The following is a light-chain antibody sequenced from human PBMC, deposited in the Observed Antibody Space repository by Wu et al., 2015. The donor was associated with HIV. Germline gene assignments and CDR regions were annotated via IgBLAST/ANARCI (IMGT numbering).Light chain of an antibody. CDR3: QQSYTTLRVT. V-gene: IGKV1-39*01. CDR1: QNINRY. J-gene: IGKJ4*01. CDR2: AAS. Sequence: DIQMTQSPSSLSASVGDRVTITCRASQNINRYLNWYQQKPGKAPKLLIYAASSLQSGVPSRFSGFGTGTDFTLTISSLQPEDFATYYCQQSYTTLRVTFGGGTKVEIK.